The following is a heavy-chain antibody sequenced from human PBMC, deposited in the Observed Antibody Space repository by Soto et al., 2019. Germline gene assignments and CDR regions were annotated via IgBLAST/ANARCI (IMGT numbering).Heavy chain of an antibody. CDR1: GGTFSSYT. Sequence: VQLVQSGAEVKKPGSSVKVSCKASGGTFSSYTISWVRQAPGQGLEWMGRIIPILGIANYAQKFQGRATITADKSTSTAYMELSSLRSEDTAVYYCASIGGSSAGSDAFDIWCQGTMITVS. J-gene: IGHJ3*02. CDR2: IIPILGIA. D-gene: IGHD2-15*01. V-gene: IGHV1-69*02. CDR3: ASIGGSSAGSDAFDI.